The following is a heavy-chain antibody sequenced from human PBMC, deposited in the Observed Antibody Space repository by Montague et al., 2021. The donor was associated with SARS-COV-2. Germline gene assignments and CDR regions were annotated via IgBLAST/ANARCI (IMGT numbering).Heavy chain of an antibody. J-gene: IGHJ6*03. CDR1: GGSFSGYY. CDR3: ARDRRYCSGTNCYTGYYYYFMDV. CDR2: INHSGST. Sequence: SETLSLTCAVYGGSFSGYYWSWIRQPPGKGLEWIGEINHSGSTKYNPSLKSRVTISVDTSKNQFSLKLSSVTAADTAVYYCARDRRYCSGTNCYTGYYYYFMDVWGKGTTVTVSS. V-gene: IGHV4-34*01. D-gene: IGHD2-2*02.